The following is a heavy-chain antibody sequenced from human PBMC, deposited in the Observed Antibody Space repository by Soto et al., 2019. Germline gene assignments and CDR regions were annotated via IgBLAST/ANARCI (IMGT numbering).Heavy chain of an antibody. CDR3: ARGGRQPLIPTPSSYKIDD. J-gene: IGHJ4*02. CDR1: GGSFSGYY. CDR2: INHSGST. D-gene: IGHD6-13*01. Sequence: SETLSLTCAVYGGSFSGYYWSWIRQPPGKGLEWIGEINHSGSTNYNPSLKSRVTISVDMSKNQFSLKLSSVTAADTAVYYCARGGRQPLIPTPSSYKIDDWGQGSLGTVSS. V-gene: IGHV4-34*01.